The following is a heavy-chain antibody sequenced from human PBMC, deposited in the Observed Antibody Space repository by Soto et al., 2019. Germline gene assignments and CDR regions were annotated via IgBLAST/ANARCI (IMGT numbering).Heavy chain of an antibody. CDR3: AKDDSGSYFGWFDP. D-gene: IGHD1-26*01. V-gene: IGHV1-18*01. Sequence: EASVKVSCKASGYTFTSYGISWVRQAPGQGLEWMGWISAYNGNTNYAQKLQGRVTMTTDTSTSTAYMELKSLRSDDTAVYYCAKDDSGSYFGWFDPWGQGTRVTVSS. CDR2: ISAYNGNT. J-gene: IGHJ5*02. CDR1: GYTFTSYG.